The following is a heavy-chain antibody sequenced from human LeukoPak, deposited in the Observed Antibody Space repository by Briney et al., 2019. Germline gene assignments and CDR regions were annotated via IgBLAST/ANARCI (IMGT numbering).Heavy chain of an antibody. CDR3: AREVQQLVNNWFDP. J-gene: IGHJ5*02. V-gene: IGHV1-2*02. Sequence: GASVKVSRKASGYTFTGYYMHWVRQAPGQGLEWMGWINPNSGGTNYAQKFQGRVTMTRDTSISTAYMELSRLRSDDTAVYYCAREVQQLVNNWFDPWGQGTLVTVSS. CDR2: INPNSGGT. CDR1: GYTFTGYY. D-gene: IGHD6-6*01.